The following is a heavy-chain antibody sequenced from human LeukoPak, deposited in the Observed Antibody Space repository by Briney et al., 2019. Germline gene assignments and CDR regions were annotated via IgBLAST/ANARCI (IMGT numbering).Heavy chain of an antibody. J-gene: IGHJ4*02. V-gene: IGHV4-59*01. CDR2: IYYSGST. CDR1: GFSISSYY. CDR3: AREARVTYDILTGYFDY. D-gene: IGHD3-9*01. Sequence: SETLSLTCTVSGFSISSYYWSWVRQPPGKGLEWVGYIYYSGSTNYNPSLKSRVTISVDTSKNQFSLKLSSVTAADTAVYYCAREARVTYDILTGYFDYWGQGTLVTVSS.